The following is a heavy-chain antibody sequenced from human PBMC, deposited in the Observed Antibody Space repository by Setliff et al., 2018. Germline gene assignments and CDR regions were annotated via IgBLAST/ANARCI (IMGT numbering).Heavy chain of an antibody. CDR1: GGSISSGSNY. Sequence: SETLSLTCTVSGGSISSGSNYWSWIRQPAGRGLEWIGHIDPSGNTNYHPSLKSRVTISVDTPNNQFFLKLSSVNAADTAVYYCARFQYSSGGYGGSYQYRYMDVWGKGTTVTVSS. D-gene: IGHD6-19*01. V-gene: IGHV4-61*09. J-gene: IGHJ6*03. CDR3: ARFQYSSGGYGGSYQYRYMDV. CDR2: IDPSGNT.